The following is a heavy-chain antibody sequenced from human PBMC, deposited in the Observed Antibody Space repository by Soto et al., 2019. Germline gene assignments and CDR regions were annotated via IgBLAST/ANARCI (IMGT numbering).Heavy chain of an antibody. CDR2: ISAYNGNT. CDR3: ARDLFSSGWPYDY. CDR1: GGTFSSYA. V-gene: IGHV1-18*01. Sequence: ASVKVSCKASGGTFSSYAISWVRQAPGQGLEWMGWISAYNGNTDYAQKLQGRVTMTTDTSTSTAYMELRSLRSDDTAVYYCARDLFSSGWPYDYWGQGTLVTVSS. D-gene: IGHD6-19*01. J-gene: IGHJ4*02.